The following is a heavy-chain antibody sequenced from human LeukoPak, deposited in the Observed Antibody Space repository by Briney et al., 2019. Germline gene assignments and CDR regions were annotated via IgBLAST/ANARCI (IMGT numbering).Heavy chain of an antibody. Sequence: SETLSLTCTVSGGSISSYSWTWIRQPAGKGLEWIGRIYTSGSTNYNPSLKSRVTMSLDTSTNQFSLKLTSVTAADTAVYYCARTNSGTYTGFDYWGQGTLVTVSS. CDR3: ARTNSGTYTGFDY. V-gene: IGHV4-4*07. D-gene: IGHD1-26*01. J-gene: IGHJ4*02. CDR2: IYTSGST. CDR1: GGSISSYS.